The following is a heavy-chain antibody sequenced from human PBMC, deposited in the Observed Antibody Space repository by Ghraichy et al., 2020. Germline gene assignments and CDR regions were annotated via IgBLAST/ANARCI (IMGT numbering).Heavy chain of an antibody. CDR2: IYYSGRP. CDR1: GGSISSSSYY. D-gene: IGHD3-3*01. Sequence: GSLRLSCTVSGGSISSSSYYWGWIRQAPGKGLEWIGSIYYSGRPYYNPYLKSRVTMSVDTSKNQFSLKLSSVTAADTAVYYCATLPRMTYYEFLEWFPEYFQHWGQGTLVTVSS. CDR3: ATLPRMTYYEFLEWFPEYFQH. V-gene: IGHV4-39*01. J-gene: IGHJ1*01.